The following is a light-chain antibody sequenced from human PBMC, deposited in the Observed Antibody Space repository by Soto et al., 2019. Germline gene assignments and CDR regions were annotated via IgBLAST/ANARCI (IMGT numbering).Light chain of an antibody. Sequence: QSVLTQPASVSGSPGQSITISCTATSSDVGAFNYVSWYQQHPGKAPTNLMIYEVTNLPSGVSNRFSGSKSGNTASLTISGLQAEDGADYYCSSYTSSSTYVFGTGTKVTV. V-gene: IGLV2-14*01. J-gene: IGLJ1*01. CDR1: SSDVGAFNY. CDR2: EVT. CDR3: SSYTSSSTYV.